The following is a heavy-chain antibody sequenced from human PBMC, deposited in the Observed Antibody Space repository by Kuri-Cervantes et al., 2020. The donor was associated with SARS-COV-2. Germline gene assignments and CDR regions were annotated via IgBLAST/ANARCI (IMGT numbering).Heavy chain of an antibody. CDR3: VRDGDHWNFDY. Sequence: GESLKISCAASGFTFSGHWIHWVRQAPGKGLVWVSRINPAGSYTNNADSVKGRFTLSRDNAKNMLFLQMNSLRAEDTAVYYCVRDGDHWNFDYWGQGTLVTFPS. J-gene: IGHJ4*02. V-gene: IGHV3-74*01. CDR2: INPAGSYT. D-gene: IGHD1-1*01. CDR1: GFTFSGHW.